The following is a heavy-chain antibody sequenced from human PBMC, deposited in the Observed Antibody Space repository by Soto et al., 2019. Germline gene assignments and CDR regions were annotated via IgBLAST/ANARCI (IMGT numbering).Heavy chain of an antibody. CDR3: AKGVYCSSINCYPGWFDP. Sequence: GGALRLPCAASGFIFRNYAMSWVRQAPGEGLEWVSTISSSGVSTYYADSVKGRFTISRDNSKNTLYLQMNSLRAEDTALYYCAKGVYCSSINCYPGWFDPWGQGTLVTVSS. CDR1: GFIFRNYA. D-gene: IGHD2-2*01. J-gene: IGHJ5*02. V-gene: IGHV3-23*01. CDR2: ISSSGVST.